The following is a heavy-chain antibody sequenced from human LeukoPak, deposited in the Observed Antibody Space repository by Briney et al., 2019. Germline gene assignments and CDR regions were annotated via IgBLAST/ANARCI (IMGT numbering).Heavy chain of an antibody. CDR3: ARGIRIGRFGELTLVDY. J-gene: IGHJ4*02. CDR1: GFTFSSYA. CDR2: ISGSGGST. D-gene: IGHD3-10*01. V-gene: IGHV3-23*01. Sequence: AGGSLRLSCATSGFTFSSYAMSWVRQAPGKGLEWVSAISGSGGSTYYADSVKGRFTISRDNSKNTLYLQMNSLRAEDTAVYYCARGIRIGRFGELTLVDYWGQGTLVTVSS.